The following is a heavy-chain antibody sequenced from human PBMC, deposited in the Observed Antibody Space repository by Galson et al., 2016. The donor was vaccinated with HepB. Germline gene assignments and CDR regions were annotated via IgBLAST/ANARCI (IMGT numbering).Heavy chain of an antibody. CDR3: AKDIPPRGHDAFDI. CDR1: GFTFGAYA. V-gene: IGHV3-23*01. CDR2: ISASGGNT. D-gene: IGHD2-21*01. Sequence: SLRLSCAGSGFTFGAYAMSWVRQAPGKGLEWVSAISASGGNTYYADSVMGRFTISRDNSKNTLYLQMNSLRAEDTAIYYCAKDIPPRGHDAFDIWGRGTMVTVSS. J-gene: IGHJ3*02.